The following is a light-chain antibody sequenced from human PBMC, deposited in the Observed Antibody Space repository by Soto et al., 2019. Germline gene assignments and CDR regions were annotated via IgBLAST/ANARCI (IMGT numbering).Light chain of an antibody. J-gene: IGLJ1*01. CDR1: SSNIGAGYD. CDR2: GNS. CDR3: QSYDSSLSGLYV. V-gene: IGLV1-40*01. Sequence: SVLTQPPSVSGAPGQRVTISCTGSSSNIGAGYDVHWYQQLPGTAPKLLIYGNSNRPSGVPDRFSGSKSGTSASLAITGLQAEDEADYYCQSYDSSLSGLYVFGTGTKVIVL.